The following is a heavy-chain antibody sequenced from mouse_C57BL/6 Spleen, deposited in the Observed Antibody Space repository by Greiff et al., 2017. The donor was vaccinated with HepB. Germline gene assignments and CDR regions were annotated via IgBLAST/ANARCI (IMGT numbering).Heavy chain of an antibody. D-gene: IGHD1-1*01. J-gene: IGHJ4*01. CDR2: IYPSDSET. CDR1: GYTFTSYW. V-gene: IGHV1-61*01. CDR3: ARALFYYGSTSYALDY. Sequence: VQLQQPGAELVRPGSSVKLSCKASGYTFTSYWMDWVKQRPGQGLEWIGNIYPSDSETHYNQKFKDKATLTVDKSSSTAYMQLSSLTSEDSAVYCCARALFYYGSTSYALDYWGQGTSVTVSS.